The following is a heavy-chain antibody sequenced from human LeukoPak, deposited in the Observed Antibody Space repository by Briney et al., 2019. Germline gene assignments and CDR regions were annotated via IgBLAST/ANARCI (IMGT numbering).Heavy chain of an antibody. Sequence: GGSLRLSCAASGFTFSSYAMHWVRQAPGKGLEWVAVISYDGSNKYYADSVKGRFTISRDNSKNTLYLQMNSLRAEDTAVYYCARDLCGGDCYSKGDYYYGMDVWGKGTTVTVSS. CDR1: GFTFSSYA. CDR2: ISYDGSNK. CDR3: ARDLCGGDCYSKGDYYYGMDV. J-gene: IGHJ6*04. V-gene: IGHV3-30*04. D-gene: IGHD2-21*02.